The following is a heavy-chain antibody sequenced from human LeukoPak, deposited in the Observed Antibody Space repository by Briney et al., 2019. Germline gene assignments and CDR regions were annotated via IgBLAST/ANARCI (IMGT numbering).Heavy chain of an antibody. V-gene: IGHV4-59*01. D-gene: IGHD6-19*01. J-gene: IGHJ4*02. CDR1: GGSISSYY. Sequence: SETLSLTCTVSGGSISSYYWSWIRQPPGKGLEWIGYIYYSGSTNYNPSLKSRVTISVDTTKNQFSLKLSSVTAAAAAVYYCARFRWLAPFDYWGQGTLVTVSS. CDR2: IYYSGST. CDR3: ARFRWLAPFDY.